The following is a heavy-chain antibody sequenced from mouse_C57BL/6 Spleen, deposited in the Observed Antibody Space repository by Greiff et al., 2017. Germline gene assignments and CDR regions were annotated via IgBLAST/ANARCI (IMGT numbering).Heavy chain of an antibody. CDR3: ARSGIYYYDSSYYFDY. CDR2: IYPGDGDT. Sequence: QVQLQQSGAELVKPGASVKISCKASGYAFSSYWMNWVKQRPGKGLEWIGQIYPGDGDTNYNGKFKGKATLTADKSSSTAYMQLSSLTSEDSAVYFCARSGIYYYDSSYYFDYWGQGTTLTVSS. CDR1: GYAFSSYW. D-gene: IGHD1-1*01. V-gene: IGHV1-80*01. J-gene: IGHJ2*01.